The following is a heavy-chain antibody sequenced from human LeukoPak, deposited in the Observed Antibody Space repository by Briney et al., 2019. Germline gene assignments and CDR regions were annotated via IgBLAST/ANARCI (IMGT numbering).Heavy chain of an antibody. D-gene: IGHD5-24*01. J-gene: IGHJ4*02. CDR2: IWYDGSNK. CDR3: AREDGYNSFDY. CDR1: GLTFSSYG. Sequence: GGSLRLSCAASGLTFSSYGMHWVRQAPGKGLEWVAVIWYDGSNKYYADSVKGRFTISRDNSKNTLYLQMNSLRAEDTAVYYCAREDGYNSFDYWGQGTLVTVSS. V-gene: IGHV3-33*01.